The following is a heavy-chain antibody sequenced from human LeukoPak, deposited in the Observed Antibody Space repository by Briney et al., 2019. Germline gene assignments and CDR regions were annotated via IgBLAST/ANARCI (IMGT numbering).Heavy chain of an antibody. CDR1: GFTLSSYG. Sequence: GGSLRPSCAASGFTLSSYGMHWVRQAPGKGLEWVAVIWFDGTNKYYRDSVKGRFTISGDNSKNTLYLQMNSLRAEDTAVYYCARGGYDLWSGYRIDYWGQGTLVTVSS. V-gene: IGHV3-33*01. CDR3: ARGGYDLWSGYRIDY. CDR2: IWFDGTNK. D-gene: IGHD3-3*01. J-gene: IGHJ4*02.